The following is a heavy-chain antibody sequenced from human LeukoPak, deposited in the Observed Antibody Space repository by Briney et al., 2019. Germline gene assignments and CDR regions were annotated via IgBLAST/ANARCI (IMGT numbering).Heavy chain of an antibody. D-gene: IGHD3-16*01. CDR2: IIPIFGTA. Sequence: SVKVSCKASGGTYSSYAISWVRQAPGQGLEWMGGIIPIFGTANYAQKFQGRVTITADKSTSTAYMELSSLRSEDTAVYYCARDRGWGYFDYWGQGTLVTVSS. J-gene: IGHJ4*02. CDR1: GGTYSSYA. V-gene: IGHV1-69*06. CDR3: ARDRGWGYFDY.